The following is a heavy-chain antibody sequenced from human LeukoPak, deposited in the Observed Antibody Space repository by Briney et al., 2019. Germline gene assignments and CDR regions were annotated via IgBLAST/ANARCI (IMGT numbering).Heavy chain of an antibody. V-gene: IGHV3-7*01. CDR3: ARVGGYSYGYYY. D-gene: IGHD5-18*01. Sequence: GGSLRLSCAASGFTFSSCWMSWVRQAPGKGLEWVANIKQDGSEKYCVDSVKGRFTISRDNAKNSLYLQMNSLRAEDTAVYYCARVGGYSYGYYYWGQGTLVTVSS. CDR2: IKQDGSEK. CDR1: GFTFSSCW. J-gene: IGHJ4*02.